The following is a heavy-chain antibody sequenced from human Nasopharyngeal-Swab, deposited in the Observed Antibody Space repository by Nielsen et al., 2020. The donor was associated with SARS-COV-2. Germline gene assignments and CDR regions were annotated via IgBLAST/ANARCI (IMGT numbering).Heavy chain of an antibody. CDR1: GGSISSYY. J-gene: IGHJ5*02. V-gene: IGHV4-59*13. D-gene: IGHD3-3*01. Sequence: SETLSLTCTVSGGSISSYYWSWIRQPPGKGLEWIGYIYYSGNTNYNPSLKSRVTISVDTSKNQFSLKLSSVTAADTAVYYCARGIFGVPLEVYNWFDPWGQGTLVTVSS. CDR3: ARGIFGVPLEVYNWFDP. CDR2: IYYSGNT.